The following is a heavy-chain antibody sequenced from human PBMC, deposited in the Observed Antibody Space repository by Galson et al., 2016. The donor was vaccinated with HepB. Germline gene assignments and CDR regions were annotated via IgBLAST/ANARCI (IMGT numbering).Heavy chain of an antibody. J-gene: IGHJ5*02. Sequence: ETLSLTCTVSGASMRNYYWSWIRQPPGKRLEWIGQIYYSGSANYNPSLENRVTVSVDMAKNQFSLKLTSVTTADTAVYYCARGLDAAGHSYLQVTPRGWFDPWGQGTLVIVSS. V-gene: IGHV4-59*01. D-gene: IGHD2-21*02. CDR3: ARGLDAAGHSYLQVTPRGWFDP. CDR2: IYYSGSA. CDR1: GASMRNYY.